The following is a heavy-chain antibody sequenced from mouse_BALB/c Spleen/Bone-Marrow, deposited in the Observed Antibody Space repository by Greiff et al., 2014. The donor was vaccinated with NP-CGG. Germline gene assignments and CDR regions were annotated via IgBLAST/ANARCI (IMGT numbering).Heavy chain of an antibody. CDR3: ARYGNYGDYFDY. J-gene: IGHJ2*01. CDR2: INPSTGYT. V-gene: IGHV1-7*01. D-gene: IGHD2-1*01. Sequence: VQLQQSGAELAKPGASVKMSCKASGYTFTSYWIHWVKQRPGQGLEWIGYINPSTGYTEYNQKFKDKATLTADKSSSTAYMQLSSLTSEDSAVYYCARYGNYGDYFDYWGQGTTLTVSS. CDR1: GYTFTSYW.